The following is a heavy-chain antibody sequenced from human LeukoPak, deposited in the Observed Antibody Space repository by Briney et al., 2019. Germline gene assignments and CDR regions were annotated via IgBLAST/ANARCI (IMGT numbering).Heavy chain of an antibody. V-gene: IGHV1-2*02. J-gene: IGHJ4*02. CDR2: TNPNSGGT. CDR1: GYTFTVYY. D-gene: IGHD3-22*01. CDR3: SSVPDYYDSSGYCGVFDY. Sequence: GASVKVSCKASGYTFTVYYMHLVRQAPGQGRELMGLTNPNSGGTNYAQKFQGRVTMTRDTAISTAYMELSRLRSDDTAMYYFSSVPDYYDSSGYCGVFDYWGQGTLVTVSS.